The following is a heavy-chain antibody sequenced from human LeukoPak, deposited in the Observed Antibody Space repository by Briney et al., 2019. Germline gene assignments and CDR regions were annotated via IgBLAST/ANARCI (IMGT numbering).Heavy chain of an antibody. J-gene: IGHJ4*02. CDR3: ATMIVVVINMGTFDF. CDR2: ISSNGGST. V-gene: IGHV3-64D*06. CDR1: GFTFSSYA. Sequence: PGGSLRLSCSASGFTFSSYAMHWVRQAPGKGLEYVSAISSNGGSTYYADSVKGRFTISRDNSKNTLYLQMSGLRAEDTAVYYCATMIVVVINMGTFDFWGQGTLVTVSS. D-gene: IGHD3-22*01.